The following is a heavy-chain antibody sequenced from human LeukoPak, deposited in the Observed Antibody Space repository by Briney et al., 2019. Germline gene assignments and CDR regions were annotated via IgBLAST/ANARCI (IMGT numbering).Heavy chain of an antibody. V-gene: IGHV3-73*01. J-gene: IGHJ5*02. CDR1: GFTFSGSA. D-gene: IGHD6-19*01. Sequence: GGSLKLSCAASGFTFSGSAMHGVRQASGKGLEWVGRIRSKANFYATAYAASVKGRFTISRDDSKNTAYLQMNSLKTEDTAVYYCTRIQWLGEYNWFDPWGQGTLVTVSS. CDR3: TRIQWLGEYNWFDP. CDR2: IRSKANFYAT.